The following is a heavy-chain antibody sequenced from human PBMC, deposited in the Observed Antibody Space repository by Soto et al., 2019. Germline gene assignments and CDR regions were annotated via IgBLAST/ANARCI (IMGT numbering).Heavy chain of an antibody. V-gene: IGHV4-39*01. CDR3: ARYWGYYGSGTLTGDWFDP. D-gene: IGHD3-10*01. CDR2: IYYSGST. J-gene: IGHJ5*02. CDR1: GGSISSSSYY. Sequence: SETMSLTCTVSGGSISSSSYYWGWISQPPGKGLEWIGSIYYSGSTYYNPSLKSRVTISVDTSKNQFSLELSSVTAADAAVYYCARYWGYYGSGTLTGDWFDPWGQGTLVTVSS.